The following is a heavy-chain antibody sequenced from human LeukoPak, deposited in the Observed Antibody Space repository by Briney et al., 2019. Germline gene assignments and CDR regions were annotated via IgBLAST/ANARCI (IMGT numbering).Heavy chain of an antibody. Sequence: ASVKVSCKASGYTFTSYGISWVRQAPGQGLEWMGWISAYNGNTNYAQKLQGRVTMTTDTSTSTAYMELRSLRSDDTAVYYCARDPLSRYCSSASCSPDYYYGMDVWGQGTTVTVSS. CDR1: GYTFTSYG. CDR3: ARDPLSRYCSSASCSPDYYYGMDV. CDR2: ISAYNGNT. J-gene: IGHJ6*02. V-gene: IGHV1-18*01. D-gene: IGHD2-2*01.